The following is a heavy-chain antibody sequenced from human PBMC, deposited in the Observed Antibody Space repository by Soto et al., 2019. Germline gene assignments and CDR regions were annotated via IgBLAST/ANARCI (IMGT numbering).Heavy chain of an antibody. V-gene: IGHV3-23*01. Sequence: GGSLRLSCEASGFTLRNYAMTWIRQAPGKGLEWVSLISANDVGTYYAESVKTRVTISTDQSRNTVYLQMESLRADDTAIYYSAKAKNDDNWDNWPRFDYWSQGTLVTLSS. CDR3: AKAKNDDNWDNWPRFDY. CDR1: GFTLRNYA. CDR2: ISANDVGT. D-gene: IGHD1-1*01. J-gene: IGHJ4*02.